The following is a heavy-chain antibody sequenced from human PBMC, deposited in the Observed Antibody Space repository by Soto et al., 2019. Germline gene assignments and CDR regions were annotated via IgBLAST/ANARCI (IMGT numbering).Heavy chain of an antibody. J-gene: IGHJ4*02. Sequence: GGSLRLSCAASGFTFSNYAMSWVRQAPGKGLEWVSYISSSSSTIYYADSVKGRFTISRDNAKNSLYLQMNSLRDEDTAVYYCAGYSYALGYWGQGTLVTVSS. CDR2: ISSSSSTI. D-gene: IGHD5-18*01. CDR1: GFTFSNYA. V-gene: IGHV3-48*02. CDR3: AGYSYALGY.